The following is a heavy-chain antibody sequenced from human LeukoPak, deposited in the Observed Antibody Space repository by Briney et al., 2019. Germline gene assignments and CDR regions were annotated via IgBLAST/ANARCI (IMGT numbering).Heavy chain of an antibody. Sequence: SETLSLTCAVYGGSFGGYYCSSTRQPPGKGLEWIGEINDIGTPYYNPSLKSRVTISVHTSKSQFYLKLSSVNAADTAVYYCARHVPYYYYGSGSYPDAFDIWGQGTMVTVSS. CDR1: GGSFGGYY. V-gene: IGHV4-34*01. CDR3: ARHVPYYYYGSGSYPDAFDI. D-gene: IGHD3-10*01. CDR2: INDIGTP. J-gene: IGHJ3*02.